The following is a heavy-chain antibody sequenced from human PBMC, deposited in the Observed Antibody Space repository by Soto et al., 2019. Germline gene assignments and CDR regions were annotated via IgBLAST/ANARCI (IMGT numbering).Heavy chain of an antibody. Sequence: GESRRPSCPASGFSLSSCSIHWVRPVPGEWVVWVPRISGDVSTISDAESVTGRFTISREHAKNTLYLQMNSLRAEDTAGYYCARTCIRGIAGFDPWGQGTLVTGYS. CDR3: ARTCIRGIAGFDP. V-gene: IGHV3-74*01. J-gene: IGHJ5*02. D-gene: IGHD1-20*01. CDR2: ISGDVSTI. CDR1: GFSLSSCS.